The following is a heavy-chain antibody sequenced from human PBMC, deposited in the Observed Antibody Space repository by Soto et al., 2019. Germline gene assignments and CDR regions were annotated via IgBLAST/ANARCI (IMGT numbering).Heavy chain of an antibody. Sequence: PGGSLRLSCAASGFTFSSYSMNWVRQAPGKGLEWVSSISSSSSYIYYADSVKGRFTISRDNAKNSLYLQMNSLRAEDTAVYYCARDRPEALGYGDYPGVFAFDIWGQGTMVTVSS. CDR1: GFTFSSYS. CDR2: ISSSSSYI. CDR3: ARDRPEALGYGDYPGVFAFDI. D-gene: IGHD4-17*01. J-gene: IGHJ3*02. V-gene: IGHV3-21*01.